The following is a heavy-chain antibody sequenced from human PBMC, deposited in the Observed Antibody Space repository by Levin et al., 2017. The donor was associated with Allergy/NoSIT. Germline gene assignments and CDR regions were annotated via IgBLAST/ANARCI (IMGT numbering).Heavy chain of an antibody. CDR2: ISSSCSTI. CDR3: ARQLGNFWSGYNYFDY. CDR1: GFTFSSYE. V-gene: IGHV3-48*03. J-gene: IGHJ4*02. Sequence: SGESLKISCAASGFTFSSYEMNWVRQAPGKGLEWVSYISSSCSTIYYADSVKGRFTISRDNAKNSLYLQMNSLRAEDTAVYYCARQLGNFWSGYNYFDYWGQGTLVTVSS. D-gene: IGHD3-3*01.